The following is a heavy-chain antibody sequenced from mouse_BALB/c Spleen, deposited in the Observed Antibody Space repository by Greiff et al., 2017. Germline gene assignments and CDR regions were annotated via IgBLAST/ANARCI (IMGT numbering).Heavy chain of an antibody. J-gene: IGHJ3*01. CDR1: GFTFSSYG. CDR3: ARRGYDYDDGAWFAY. D-gene: IGHD2-4*01. V-gene: IGHV5-6-3*01. Sequence: EVMLVESGGGLVQPGGSLKLSCAASGFTFSSYGMSWVRQTPDKRLELVATINSNGGSTYYPDSVKGRFTISRDNAKNTLYLQMSSLKSEDTAMYYCARRGYDYDDGAWFAYWGQGTLVTVSA. CDR2: INSNGGST.